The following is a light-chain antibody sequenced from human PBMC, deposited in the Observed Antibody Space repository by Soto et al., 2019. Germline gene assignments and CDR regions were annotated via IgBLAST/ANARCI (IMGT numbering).Light chain of an antibody. CDR1: QSVSSSY. J-gene: IGKJ1*01. Sequence: DIVLTQSPGPLSLSPGERAPLSCRASQSVSSSYLAWYQQKPGQAPRLFIYASSIRATGIPDRFSGSGSGTDFTLTISRLEPEDFAVYYCQQYGLSPRTFGRGTNVEIK. CDR3: QQYGLSPRT. V-gene: IGKV3-20*01. CDR2: ASS.